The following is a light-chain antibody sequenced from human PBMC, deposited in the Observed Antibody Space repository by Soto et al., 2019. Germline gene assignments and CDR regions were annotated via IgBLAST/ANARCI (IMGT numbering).Light chain of an antibody. J-gene: IGKJ2*01. V-gene: IGKV1-27*01. CDR2: AAS. CDR3: QKYHSAPRT. CDR1: QGISNY. Sequence: DIQMTQSPSSLSASVGDRVTTTCRASQGISNYLAWYQQKPGKVPKLLIYAASTLQSGVPSRFSGSGSGTDVTLTISSLQPEDVVTDYCQKYHSAPRTFGQGTKLEIK.